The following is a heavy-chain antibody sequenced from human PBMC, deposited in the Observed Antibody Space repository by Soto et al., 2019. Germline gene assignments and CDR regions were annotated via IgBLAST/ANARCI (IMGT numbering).Heavy chain of an antibody. J-gene: IGHJ3*02. CDR3: AREAAPSLFGTFDI. V-gene: IGHV3-33*01. D-gene: IGHD6-6*01. CDR2: IWYDGSNK. CDR1: GFTFSNYG. Sequence: QVPLVESGGGVVQPGRSLRLSCVASGFTFSNYGMHWVRQAPGKGLEWVAVIWYDGSNKYYADSVKGRFTISRDQSKNTLYLQMNSLRVEDTAVYYCAREAAPSLFGTFDIWGQGTRVTVSS.